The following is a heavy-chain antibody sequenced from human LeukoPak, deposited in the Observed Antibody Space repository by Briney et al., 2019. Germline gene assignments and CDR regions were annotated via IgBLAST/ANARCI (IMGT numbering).Heavy chain of an antibody. CDR3: ARDDVSGWCFDY. CDR2: INAGNGNT. D-gene: IGHD6-19*01. Sequence: ASVKVSCKASGYTFTNYAMHWVRQAPGQRLEWMGWINAGNGNTKYSQKFQGRVTITRDTSASTAYMELSSLRSEDTAVYYCARDDVSGWCFDYWGQGTLVTVSS. CDR1: GYTFTNYA. V-gene: IGHV1-3*01. J-gene: IGHJ4*02.